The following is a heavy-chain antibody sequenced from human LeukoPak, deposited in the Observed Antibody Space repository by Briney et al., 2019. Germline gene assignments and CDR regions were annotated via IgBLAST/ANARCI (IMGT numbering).Heavy chain of an antibody. V-gene: IGHV3-30-3*01. Sequence: GRSLRLSCAASGFTFSSYAMHWVRQAPGKGLKWVAVISYDGSNKYYADSVKGRFTISRDNSKNTLYLQMNSLRAEDTAVYYCSTSTSSGYYGGSQHWGQGTLSPSPQ. CDR2: ISYDGSNK. J-gene: IGHJ1*01. D-gene: IGHD3-22*01. CDR3: STSTSSGYYGGSQH. CDR1: GFTFSSYA.